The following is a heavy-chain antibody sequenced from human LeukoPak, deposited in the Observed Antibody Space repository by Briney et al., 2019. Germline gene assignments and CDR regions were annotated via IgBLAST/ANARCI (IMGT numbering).Heavy chain of an antibody. V-gene: IGHV3-48*01. D-gene: IGHD3-10*01. J-gene: IGHJ4*02. CDR3: ARDSGVRGVPSMTFDY. CDR1: GFTFSSYS. CDR2: ISSSSTTI. Sequence: GGSLRLSCAASGFTFSSYSMNWVRQAPGKGLEWVSYISSSSTTIYYADSLKGRFTISRDNSKNTLYLQMNSLRAEDTAVYYCARDSGVRGVPSMTFDYWGQGTLVTVSS.